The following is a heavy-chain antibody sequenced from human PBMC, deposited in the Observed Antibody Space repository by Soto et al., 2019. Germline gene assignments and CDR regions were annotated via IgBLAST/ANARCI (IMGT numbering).Heavy chain of an antibody. D-gene: IGHD4-17*01. CDR1: GGSISSGGYY. CDR3: ARAVTTRTYYYYYMDV. Sequence: QVQLQESGPGLVKPSQTLSLTCTVSGGSISSGGYYWSWIRQHPGKGLEWIGYIYYSGSTYYNPSLKSLVTISVDTSKNQFSLKLSSVTAADTAVYYCARAVTTRTYYYYYMDVWGKGTTVTVSS. J-gene: IGHJ6*03. CDR2: IYYSGST. V-gene: IGHV4-31*01.